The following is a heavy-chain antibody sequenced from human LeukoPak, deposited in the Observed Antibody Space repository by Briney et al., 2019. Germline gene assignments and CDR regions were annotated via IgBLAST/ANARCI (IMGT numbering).Heavy chain of an antibody. V-gene: IGHV3-23*01. D-gene: IGHD3-16*01. CDR1: GFYFTNYG. CDR2: ITGDGGVT. J-gene: IGHJ4*02. CDR3: ARGTRGPHY. Sequence: GGSLRLSCSASGFYFTNYGMNWVRQAPGKGLEWVSGITGDGGVTYYADSVKGRFTISRDNAKNSLYLQMNYLRAEDTAVYYCARGTRGPHYWGQGTLVTVSS.